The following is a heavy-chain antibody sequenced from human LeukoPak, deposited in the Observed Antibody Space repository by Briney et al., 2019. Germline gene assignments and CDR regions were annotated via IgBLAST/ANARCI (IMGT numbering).Heavy chain of an antibody. CDR3: ARGLPTASYYYMDV. D-gene: IGHD2-2*01. J-gene: IGHJ6*03. Sequence: ASVKVSCRTFRSTFTDYYMHWVRQAPGQGLEWMGRINPNSGGTNYAQNFQGRVTMTRDTSITTAYMELSRLRSDDTAVYYCARGLPTASYYYMDVWGKGTTVTVSS. CDR1: RSTFTDYY. V-gene: IGHV1-2*06. CDR2: INPNSGGT.